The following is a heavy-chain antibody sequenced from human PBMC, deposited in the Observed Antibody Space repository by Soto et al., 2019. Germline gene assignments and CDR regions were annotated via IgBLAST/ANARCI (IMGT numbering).Heavy chain of an antibody. CDR3: VKDLYEGSSGGSLDY. J-gene: IGHJ4*02. V-gene: IGHV3-9*01. Sequence: EVQLVESGGGLVQPGRSLRLSCAASGFTFYDFGMHWVRQAPGKGLEWVSRISGTRNIIDYADSVKGRFIISRDNAKNSLSLQMNSLRPEDTAFYYCVKDLYEGSSGGSLDYWGQGTLVSVSS. D-gene: IGHD2-15*01. CDR1: GFTFYDFG. CDR2: ISGTRNII.